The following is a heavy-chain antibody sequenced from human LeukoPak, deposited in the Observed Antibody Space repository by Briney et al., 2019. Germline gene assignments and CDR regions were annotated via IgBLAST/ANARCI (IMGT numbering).Heavy chain of an antibody. CDR3: ARHAGRFDS. Sequence: GGSLRLSCSASGFTFSRYAMNWVRQAPGKGLEWVSSISSTGVYIDYADSVKGRFTISRDNAKNSLFLQMNSLRAEDTAVYYCARHAGRFDSWGQGILVTVSS. J-gene: IGHJ5*01. CDR2: ISSTGVYI. V-gene: IGHV3-21*01. CDR1: GFTFSRYA. D-gene: IGHD3-10*01.